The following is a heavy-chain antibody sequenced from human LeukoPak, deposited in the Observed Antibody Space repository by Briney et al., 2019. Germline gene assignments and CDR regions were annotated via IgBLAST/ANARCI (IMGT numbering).Heavy chain of an antibody. J-gene: IGHJ4*02. V-gene: IGHV3-9*01. CDR3: AKANSGTYGAVDY. Sequence: QPGGSLRLSCAASGFTFDDYAMHWVRQAPGKGLEWVSGISWNSGDIGHADSVKGRFTISRDNAKNSLYLQMNSLRAEDTALYYCAKANSGTYGAVDYWGQGTLVTVSS. CDR2: ISWNSGDI. CDR1: GFTFDDYA. D-gene: IGHD1-26*01.